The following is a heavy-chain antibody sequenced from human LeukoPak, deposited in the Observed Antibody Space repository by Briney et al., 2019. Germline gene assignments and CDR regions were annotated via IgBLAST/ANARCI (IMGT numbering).Heavy chain of an antibody. Sequence: PGGSLRLSCEGTGLSFSNYGMHWVRQAPGKGLEWVAFMRSDESRKFHRNSVKGRFTISRDSSKNTVYLEMNSLRPEDTAIYYCAKDTFSNFHYYYYMDAWGKGTTVTVSS. CDR1: GLSFSNYG. CDR3: AKDTFSNFHYYYYMDA. V-gene: IGHV3-30*02. D-gene: IGHD3-3*02. J-gene: IGHJ6*03. CDR2: MRSDESRK.